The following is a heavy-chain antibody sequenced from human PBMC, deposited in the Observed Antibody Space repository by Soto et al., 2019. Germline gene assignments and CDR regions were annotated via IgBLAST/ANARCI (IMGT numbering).Heavy chain of an antibody. CDR1: VFTFSIYA. V-gene: IGHV3-23*01. J-gene: IGHJ4*02. CDR2: ISGSGGST. CDR3: AKDYDHDY. Sequence: WGSLRVSCAPYVFTFSIYAMSWVRQAPGKGLELVSAISGSGGSTYYADSVKGRFTISRDNSKNTLYLQMNSLRAEDTAVYYCAKDYDHDYWGQGTLVTVSS. D-gene: IGHD5-12*01.